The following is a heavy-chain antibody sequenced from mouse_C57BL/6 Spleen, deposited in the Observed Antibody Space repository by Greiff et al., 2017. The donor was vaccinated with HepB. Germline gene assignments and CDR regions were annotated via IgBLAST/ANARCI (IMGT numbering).Heavy chain of an antibody. CDR1: GYTFTDYY. J-gene: IGHJ3*01. CDR2: INPYNGGT. CDR3: ARYDYDPAFAY. Sequence: EVKLLESGPVLVKPGASVKMSCKASGYTFTDYYMNWVKQSHGKSLEWIGVINPYNGGTSYNQKFKGKATLTVDKSSSTAYMELNSLTSEDSAVYYCARYDYDPAFAYWGQGTLVTVSA. V-gene: IGHV1-19*01. D-gene: IGHD2-4*01.